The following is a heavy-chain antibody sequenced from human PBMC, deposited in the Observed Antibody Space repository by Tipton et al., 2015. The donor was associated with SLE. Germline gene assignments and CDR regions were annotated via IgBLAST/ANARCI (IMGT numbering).Heavy chain of an antibody. V-gene: IGHV4-59*01. CDR3: ARGRSYDFWNFHH. CDR2: IYYRGTT. CDR1: GGSISSYY. D-gene: IGHD3-3*01. Sequence: TLSLTCTVSGGSISSYYWSWIRQPPGKGLEWIGNIYYRGTTNYNPSLKSRVTISVDMSKNQFSLKLNSVTAADTAVYYCARGRSYDFWNFHHWGQGTLVTVSS. J-gene: IGHJ1*01.